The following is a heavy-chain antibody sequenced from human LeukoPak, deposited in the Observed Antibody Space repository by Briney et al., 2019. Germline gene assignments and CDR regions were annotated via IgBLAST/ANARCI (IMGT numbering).Heavy chain of an antibody. D-gene: IGHD2-2*01. CDR1: GYTFTGYY. CDR2: INPNSGGT. Sequence: ASVKVSCKASGYTFTGYYMHWVRQAPGQGLEWMGWINPNSGGTNYAQKFQGRVTMTRDTSISTAYMELSRLRSEDTAVYYCARGAPVGYCSSTSCSAQHNWFDPWGQGTLVTVSS. J-gene: IGHJ5*02. CDR3: ARGAPVGYCSSTSCSAQHNWFDP. V-gene: IGHV1-2*02.